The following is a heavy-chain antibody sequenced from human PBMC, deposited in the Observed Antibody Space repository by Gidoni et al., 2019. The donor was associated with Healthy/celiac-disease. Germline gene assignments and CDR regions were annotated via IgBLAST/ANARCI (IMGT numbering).Heavy chain of an antibody. J-gene: IGHJ4*02. CDR1: GFTFDDYA. CDR2: ISWNSGSI. Sequence: EAQLVESGGGLVQPGRSLRLSCAASGFTFDDYAMHWVRQAPGKGLEWVSGISWNSGSIGYADSVKGRFTISRDNAKNSLYLQMNSLRAEDTALYYCAKDMASQVVWGQGTLVTVSS. D-gene: IGHD5-12*01. V-gene: IGHV3-9*01. CDR3: AKDMASQVV.